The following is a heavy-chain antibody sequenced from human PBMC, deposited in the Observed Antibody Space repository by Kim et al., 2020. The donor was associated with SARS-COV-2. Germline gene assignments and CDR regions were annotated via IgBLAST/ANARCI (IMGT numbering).Heavy chain of an antibody. V-gene: IGHV1-18*01. J-gene: IGHJ3*02. Sequence: ASVKVSCKASGYTFTSYGISWVRQAPGQGLEWMGWISAYNGNKNYAQKLQGRVTMTTDTSTSTAYMELRSLRSDDTAVYYCARDRTGGSYPDDAFDIWGQGTMVTVSS. CDR2: ISAYNGNK. D-gene: IGHD1-26*01. CDR1: GYTFTSYG. CDR3: ARDRTGGSYPDDAFDI.